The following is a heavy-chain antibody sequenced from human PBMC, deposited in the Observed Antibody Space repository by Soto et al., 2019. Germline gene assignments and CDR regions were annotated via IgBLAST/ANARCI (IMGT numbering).Heavy chain of an antibody. CDR1: GFTFSAVY. Sequence: QVQLEESGGGLVKPGGSLRLSCAASGFTFSAVYMSWIRQAPNKGLEYISYISSSGTSANDADPVKGRFTISRDNAKNSLYLQMTSLRAEDTAVYDCARDRGAVTGQDFDYWGQGALVTVSS. V-gene: IGHV3-11*06. J-gene: IGHJ4*02. D-gene: IGHD6-19*01. CDR3: ARDRGAVTGQDFDY. CDR2: ISSSGTSA.